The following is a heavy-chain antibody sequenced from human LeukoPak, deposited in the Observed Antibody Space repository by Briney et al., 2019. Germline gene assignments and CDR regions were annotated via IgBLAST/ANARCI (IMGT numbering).Heavy chain of an antibody. CDR3: ASYGSGSYRFDP. J-gene: IGHJ5*02. V-gene: IGHV4-31*03. Sequence: SETLSLTCTVSGGSVSSGSYYWSWIRQPPGKGLEWIGYIHHSESTYYNPSLKSRVIISVDTSKNQFSLKLNSVTAADTAVYYCASYGSGSYRFDPWGQGTLDTVSS. CDR2: IHHSEST. CDR1: GGSVSSGSYY. D-gene: IGHD3-10*01.